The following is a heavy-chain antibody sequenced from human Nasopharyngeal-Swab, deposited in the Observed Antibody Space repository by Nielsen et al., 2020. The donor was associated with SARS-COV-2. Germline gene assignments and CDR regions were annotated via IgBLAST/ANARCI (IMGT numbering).Heavy chain of an antibody. CDR2: IYTSGNT. J-gene: IGHJ3*02. CDR1: GGSISSGNYY. V-gene: IGHV4-61*02. Sequence: SETLSLTCTVSGGSISSGNYYWTWIRQPAGKGLEWIGRIYTSGNTNYNPSLKSRVTISRDTSKNQFSLKLNSVTAADTAMYYCARAPPESYYDSSGYPPGGVFDIWGQGTMVTVSS. CDR3: ARAPPESYYDSSGYPPGGVFDI. D-gene: IGHD3-22*01.